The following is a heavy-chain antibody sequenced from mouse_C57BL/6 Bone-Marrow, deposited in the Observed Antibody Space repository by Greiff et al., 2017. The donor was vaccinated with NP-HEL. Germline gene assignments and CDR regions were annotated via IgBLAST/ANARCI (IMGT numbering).Heavy chain of an antibody. CDR1: RYTFTDYY. CDR2: INPNNGGT. D-gene: IGHD2-4*01. V-gene: IGHV1-26*01. CDR3: ARATYYDYDGAMDY. J-gene: IGHJ4*01. Sequence: EVQLQQSGPELVKPGASVKISCKASRYTFTDYYMNWVKQSHGKSLEWIGDINPNNGGTSYNQKFKGKATLTVDKSSSTAYMELRSLTSEDSAVYYCARATYYDYDGAMDYWGQGTSVTVSS.